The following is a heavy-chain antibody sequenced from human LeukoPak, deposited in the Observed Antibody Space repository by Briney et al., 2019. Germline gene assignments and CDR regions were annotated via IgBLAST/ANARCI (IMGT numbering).Heavy chain of an antibody. CDR3: ASWGAGGNS. D-gene: IGHD3-16*01. CDR1: GFTLSTYW. Sequence: GGSLRLSCEASGFTLSTYWMNWVRKVPGKGLDWVANINPDGSGKRYVDSVKGRFTIARDNADNSLSLQMNSLRAEDTAVYYCASWGAGGNSWGQGTLVTVSS. CDR2: INPDGSGK. J-gene: IGHJ4*02. V-gene: IGHV3-7*01.